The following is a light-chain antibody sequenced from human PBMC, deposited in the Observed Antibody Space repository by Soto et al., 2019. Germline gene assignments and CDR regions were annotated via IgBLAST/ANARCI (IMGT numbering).Light chain of an antibody. CDR1: QSISSY. Sequence: DIQMTQSPSSLSASVGDRVTITCRASQSISSYLNWYQQKPGKAPKLLIYAASSLQSGVPSRFSGSGSGTDFTLIISSLQPEDFATYYCQQSYSRTFGQGTKLEIK. J-gene: IGKJ2*02. CDR2: AAS. V-gene: IGKV1-39*01. CDR3: QQSYSRT.